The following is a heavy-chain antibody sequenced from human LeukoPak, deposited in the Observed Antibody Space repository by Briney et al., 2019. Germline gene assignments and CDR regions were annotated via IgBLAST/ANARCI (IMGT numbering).Heavy chain of an antibody. CDR1: GYTFTDYY. V-gene: IGHV1-69-2*01. CDR3: ATEPLSGWYDY. D-gene: IGHD6-19*01. CDR2: VDPEDGET. J-gene: IGHJ4*02. Sequence: ASVKISCKASGYTFTDYYMHWVQQAPGKGLEWMGRVDPEDGETIYAEKFQGRLTITADTSTDTAYMELSSLRSEDTAVYYCATEPLSGWYDYWGQGTLVTVSS.